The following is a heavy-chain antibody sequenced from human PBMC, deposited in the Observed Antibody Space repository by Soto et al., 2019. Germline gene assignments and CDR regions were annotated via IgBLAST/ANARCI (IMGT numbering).Heavy chain of an antibody. V-gene: IGHV3-30-3*01. J-gene: IGHJ4*02. CDR1: GFTFSSYA. Sequence: GSLRLSCAASGFTFSSYAMHWVRQAPGKGLEWVAVISYDGSNKYYADSVKGRFTISRDNSKNTLYLQMNSLRAEDTAVYYCARARSSSWYFDYWGQGTLVTVSS. CDR2: ISYDGSNK. CDR3: ARARSSSWYFDY. D-gene: IGHD6-13*01.